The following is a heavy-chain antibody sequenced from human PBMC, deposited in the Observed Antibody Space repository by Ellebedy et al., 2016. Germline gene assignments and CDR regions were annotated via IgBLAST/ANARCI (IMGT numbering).Heavy chain of an antibody. V-gene: IGHV1-69*13. J-gene: IGHJ6*02. CDR2: IIPIFGTA. Sequence: SVKVSXKASGGTFSSYAISWVRQAPGQGLEWMGGIIPIFGTANYAQKFQGRVTITADESTSTAYMELSSLRSEDTAVYYCARENITMVRGVKYYYYGMDVWGQGTTVTVSS. D-gene: IGHD3-10*01. CDR1: GGTFSSYA. CDR3: ARENITMVRGVKYYYYGMDV.